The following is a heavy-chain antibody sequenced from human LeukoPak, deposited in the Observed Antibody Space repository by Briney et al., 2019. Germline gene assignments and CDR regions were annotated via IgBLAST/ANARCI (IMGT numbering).Heavy chain of an antibody. D-gene: IGHD3-3*01. Sequence: PSETLSLTCTVSGGSISSYYWSWIRQPPGKGLEWIGCIYYSGSTDYNPSLKSRVTISVDTSKNQFSLKLSSVTAADTAVYYCARVDDFWSGSPDAFDIWGQGTMVTVSS. CDR2: IYYSGST. J-gene: IGHJ3*02. CDR1: GGSISSYY. CDR3: ARVDDFWSGSPDAFDI. V-gene: IGHV4-59*08.